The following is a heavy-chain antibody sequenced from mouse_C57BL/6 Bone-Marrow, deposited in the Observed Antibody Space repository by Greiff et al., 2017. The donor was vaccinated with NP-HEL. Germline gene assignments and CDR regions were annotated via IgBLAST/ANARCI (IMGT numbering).Heavy chain of an antibody. V-gene: IGHV5-9-1*02. D-gene: IGHD1-1*02. CDR1: GFTFSSYA. Sequence: EVKLVESGEGLVKPGGSLKLSCAASGFTFSSYAMSWVRQTPEKRLEWVAYISSGGDYIYYADTVKGRFTISRDNARNTLDLQMSSLKSEDTAMYYCTTYGPWFAYWGQGTLVTVSA. J-gene: IGHJ3*01. CDR2: ISSGGDYI. CDR3: TTYGPWFAY.